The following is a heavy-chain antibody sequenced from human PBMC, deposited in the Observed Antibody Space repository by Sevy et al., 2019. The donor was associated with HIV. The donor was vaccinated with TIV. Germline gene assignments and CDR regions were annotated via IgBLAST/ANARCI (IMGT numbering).Heavy chain of an antibody. CDR2: ISYDGSNK. D-gene: IGHD3-16*02. Sequence: GGSLRLSCAASGFTFSSYGMHWVRQAPGKGLEWVAVISYDGSNKYYADSVKGRFTMSLDNSKNTLYLQMNSLRAEDTAVYYCAKILGLLYGYVWESYRSYFDYWGQGTLVTVSS. V-gene: IGHV3-30*18. CDR1: GFTFSSYG. J-gene: IGHJ4*02. CDR3: AKILGLLYGYVWESYRSYFDY.